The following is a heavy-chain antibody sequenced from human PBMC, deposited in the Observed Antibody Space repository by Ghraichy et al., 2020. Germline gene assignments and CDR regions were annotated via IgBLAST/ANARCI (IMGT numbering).Heavy chain of an antibody. D-gene: IGHD3-10*01. CDR3: ARGREYYGSGSYYNFDY. J-gene: IGHJ4*02. CDR2: INHSGST. CDR1: GGSFSGYY. Sequence: SETLSLTCAVYGGSFSGYYWSWIRQPPGKGLEWIGEINHSGSTNYNPSLKSRVTISVDTSKNQFSLKLSSVTAADTAVYYCARGREYYGSGSYYNFDYWGQGTLVTVSS. V-gene: IGHV4-34*01.